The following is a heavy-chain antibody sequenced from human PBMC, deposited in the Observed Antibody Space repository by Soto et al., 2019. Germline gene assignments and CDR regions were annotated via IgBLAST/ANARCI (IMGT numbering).Heavy chain of an antibody. CDR2: INAGNGNT. CDR1: GYTFTSYA. Sequence: QVQLVQSGAAVKKPGASVKVSCKASGYTFTSYAMHWVRQAPGHRLEWMGWINAGNGNTKYSQKFQGRVTITRDTAASTAYMELSSLRSEDTAVYYCARVAYHDILTGYYSYYYYYMDVWGKGTTVTVSS. V-gene: IGHV1-3*01. J-gene: IGHJ6*03. CDR3: ARVAYHDILTGYYSYYYYYMDV. D-gene: IGHD3-9*01.